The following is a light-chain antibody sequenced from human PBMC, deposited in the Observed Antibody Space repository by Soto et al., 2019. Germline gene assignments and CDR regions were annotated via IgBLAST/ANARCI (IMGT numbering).Light chain of an antibody. J-gene: IGLJ2*01. Sequence: QSVLTQPPSASGTPGQRVTISCSGSSSNIGSNYVYWYQQLPGTAPKLLIYSHNQRPSGVPDRFSGSKSGTSASLAISGLRSEDEADYYCAAWDDSLSHVVFGGGTKVTVL. CDR3: AAWDDSLSHVV. V-gene: IGLV1-47*02. CDR2: SHN. CDR1: SSNIGSNY.